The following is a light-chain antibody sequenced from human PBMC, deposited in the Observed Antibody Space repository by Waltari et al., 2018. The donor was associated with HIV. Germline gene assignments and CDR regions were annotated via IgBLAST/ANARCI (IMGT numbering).Light chain of an antibody. CDR1: QGIRYY. J-gene: IGKJ1*01. CDR2: GAS. Sequence: DIQMTQSPSSLCASVGDSVPITCRSSQGIRYYLAWYQQRPGKVPKLLIYGASTLQSGVPSRFSGSGSGTDFTLTISSLQPEDVATYYCQKYNHDPPWTFGQGTKVEI. CDR3: QKYNHDPPWT. V-gene: IGKV1-27*01.